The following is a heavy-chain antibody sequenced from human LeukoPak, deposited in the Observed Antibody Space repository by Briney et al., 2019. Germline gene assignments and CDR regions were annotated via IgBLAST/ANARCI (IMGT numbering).Heavy chain of an antibody. J-gene: IGHJ4*02. CDR1: GYTFTSYG. D-gene: IGHD3-3*01. CDR2: ISAYNGNT. CDR3: ARGPITIFGVVIMDY. V-gene: IGHV1-18*01. Sequence: GASVKVSCKASGYTFTSYGISWVRQAPGQGFEWMGWISAYNGNTNYAQKLQGRVTMTTDTSTSTAYMELRSLRSDDTAVYYCARGPITIFGVVIMDYWGQGTLVTVSS.